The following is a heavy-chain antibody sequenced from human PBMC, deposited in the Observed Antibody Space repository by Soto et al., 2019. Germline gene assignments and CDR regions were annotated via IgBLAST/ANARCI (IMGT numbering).Heavy chain of an antibody. CDR2: IDHSGST. D-gene: IGHD2-15*01. CDR3: ARARGGTPVDY. V-gene: IGHV4-34*01. J-gene: IGHJ4*02. CDR1: GGSFSGYY. Sequence: QVQLQQWGAGLLKPSETLSLTCAVYGGSFSGYYWTWIRQPPGKGLEWIGEIDHSGSTNYNPSLKGRVPMSVDTSKNQFSLRLGSVTAADTAVYSCARARGGTPVDYWGQGTLVNVSS.